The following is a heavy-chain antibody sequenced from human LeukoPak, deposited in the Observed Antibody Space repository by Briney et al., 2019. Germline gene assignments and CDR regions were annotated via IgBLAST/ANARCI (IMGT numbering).Heavy chain of an antibody. J-gene: IGHJ4*02. CDR1: GYTFTDYY. Sequence: EASVTVSCKASGYTFTDYYMHWVRQAPGQGLEWMGWFNPNSGGTIYAQKFQGRVTMTRDTSISTAYMEVSSLRPDDTAVYYCARDEVGPFDYWGQGTLVTVSS. D-gene: IGHD1-26*01. CDR2: FNPNSGGT. V-gene: IGHV1-2*02. CDR3: ARDEVGPFDY.